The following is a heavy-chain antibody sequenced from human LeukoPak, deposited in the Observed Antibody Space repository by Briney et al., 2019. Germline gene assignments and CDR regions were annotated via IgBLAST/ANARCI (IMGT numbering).Heavy chain of an antibody. J-gene: IGHJ4*02. D-gene: IGHD1-26*01. CDR2: VSKDTVTK. Sequence: PGGSLRLSCAASGFSLTHDAIHWVRQAPGKGLEWVAVVSKDTVTKFYRGSVKGRFTVSTDSSKNTVYLQMTGLRSEDTAVYYCAGDRWRGAPDYFDCWGQGTLVAVSS. CDR1: GFSLTHDA. V-gene: IGHV3-30*03. CDR3: AGDRWRGAPDYFDC.